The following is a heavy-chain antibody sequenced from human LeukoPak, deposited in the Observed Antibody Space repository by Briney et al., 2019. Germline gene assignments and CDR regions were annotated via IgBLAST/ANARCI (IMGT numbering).Heavy chain of an antibody. CDR2: INWNGGST. Sequence: GGSLRLSCAASGFTFDDYGVSWVRQVSGKGLEWVSGINWNGGSTGYADSVKGRFTISRDNAKNSLYLQMNSLRAEDTALYHCARWTDYDSSGLSDYWGQGTLVTVSS. D-gene: IGHD3-22*01. V-gene: IGHV3-20*01. J-gene: IGHJ4*02. CDR3: ARWTDYDSSGLSDY. CDR1: GFTFDDYG.